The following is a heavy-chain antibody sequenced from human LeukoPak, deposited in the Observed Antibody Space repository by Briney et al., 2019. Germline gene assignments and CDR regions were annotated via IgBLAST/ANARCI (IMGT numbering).Heavy chain of an antibody. V-gene: IGHV4-30-2*01. Sequence: SETLSLTCTVSGGSISSGGYYWSWIRQPPGKGLEWIGYIYHSGSTYYNPSLKSRVTISVDRSKNQFSLNLTSVTAADTAVYYCARRGGGQLLFNWFDPWGQGTLVTVSS. CDR3: ARRGGGQLLFNWFDP. CDR1: GGSISSGGYY. J-gene: IGHJ5*02. CDR2: IYHSGST. D-gene: IGHD2-2*01.